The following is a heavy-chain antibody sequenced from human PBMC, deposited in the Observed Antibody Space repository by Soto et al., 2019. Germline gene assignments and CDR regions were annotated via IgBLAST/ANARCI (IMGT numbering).Heavy chain of an antibody. CDR3: AGGGFGVARDY. Sequence: QLQLQESGAGLVKPSQTLSLTCAVSGGSISSGGYSWSWIRQPPGKGLEWIGYIYHSGSTYYNPSHKSRVTISVDRSKNQFSLKLSSVTAADTAVYYCAGGGFGVARDYWGQGTLVTVSS. D-gene: IGHD3-3*01. V-gene: IGHV4-30-2*01. J-gene: IGHJ4*02. CDR2: IYHSGST. CDR1: GGSISSGGYS.